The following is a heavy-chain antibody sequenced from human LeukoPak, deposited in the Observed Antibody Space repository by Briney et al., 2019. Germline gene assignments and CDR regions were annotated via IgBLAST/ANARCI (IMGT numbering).Heavy chain of an antibody. J-gene: IGHJ4*02. CDR3: AREGNYNFDY. CDR1: GFTFSNYA. CDR2: ISHDGSDK. Sequence: GGSLRLSCAASGFTFSNYAMHWVRQAPGKGLEWVAVISHDGSDKYYADSVKGRFTISRDNSKNTLYLQMNSLRAEDTAVYYCAREGNYNFDYWGQGTLVTVSS. D-gene: IGHD1-7*01. V-gene: IGHV3-30*04.